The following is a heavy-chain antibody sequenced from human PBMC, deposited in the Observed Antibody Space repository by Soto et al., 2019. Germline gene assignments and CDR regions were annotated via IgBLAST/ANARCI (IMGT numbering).Heavy chain of an antibody. Sequence: SVKGRFTISRDNSKNTLYLQIIHLRAEDTAVYYCATHPAVEDEPHFDHWGQGTLVTVSS. J-gene: IGHJ4*02. CDR3: ATHPAVEDEPHFDH. V-gene: IGHV3-66*01.